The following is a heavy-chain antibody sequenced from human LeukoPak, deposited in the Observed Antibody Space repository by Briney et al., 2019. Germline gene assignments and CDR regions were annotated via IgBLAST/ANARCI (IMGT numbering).Heavy chain of an antibody. D-gene: IGHD2-15*01. Sequence: PGGSLRLSCAASGFTLNNYAMTWVRQAPGKGLEWVSTIIGSGGNTDYADSVKGRFTISRDNSKDTLFLQMDSLRVEDTAVYYCATFCSGGDCYSFAPWGQGTLVTVSS. CDR1: GFTLNNYA. V-gene: IGHV3-23*01. J-gene: IGHJ5*02. CDR3: ATFCSGGDCYSFAP. CDR2: IIGSGGNT.